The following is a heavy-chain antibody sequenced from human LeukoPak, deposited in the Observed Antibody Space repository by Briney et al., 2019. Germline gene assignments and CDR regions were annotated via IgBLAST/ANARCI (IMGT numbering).Heavy chain of an antibody. J-gene: IGHJ4*02. CDR2: ISSGGTYE. CDR3: ARDSTYYYDSGSSGPHYFDN. D-gene: IGHD3-10*01. CDR1: GFTFSNYA. Sequence: SGGSLRLSCAASGFTFSNYAMHWGRQAPGKGLEWVSLISSGGTYEYYADSVKGRFTISRDNSKNTLYLQLNSLRAEDTAVYYCARDSTYYYDSGSSGPHYFDNWGQGTLVTVSS. V-gene: IGHV3-30*01.